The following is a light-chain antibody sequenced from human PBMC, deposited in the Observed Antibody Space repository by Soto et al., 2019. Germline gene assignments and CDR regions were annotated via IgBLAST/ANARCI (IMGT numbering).Light chain of an antibody. Sequence: EIVMTQSPATLSVPPGGRATLSCRASQSVSSYLAWYQQRPGQPPRLLIYRASTRATGIPARFSGSGSGTEFSLTISSLQSEDFAVYYCQQYSTWPPRYTFGQRTKLEI. CDR3: QQYSTWPPRYT. CDR1: QSVSSY. V-gene: IGKV3-15*01. CDR2: RAS. J-gene: IGKJ2*01.